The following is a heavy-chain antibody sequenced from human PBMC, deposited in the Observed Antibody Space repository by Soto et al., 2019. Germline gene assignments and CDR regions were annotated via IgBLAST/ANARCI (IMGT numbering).Heavy chain of an antibody. CDR3: ARHFDGGQLLQYFHYGMEV. D-gene: IGHD2-2*01. CDR2: IYPGDSDT. CDR1: GCSSVDFC. J-gene: IGHJ6*04. V-gene: IGHV5-51*01. Sequence: KGSGCSSVDFCGRRVLQKTGKGLEWMGIIYPGDSDTRYRPSFQGQVTISADKSVTAAYLQWSSLKASDTAMYYCARHFDGGQLLQYFHYGMEVRLKGTTVTVSS.